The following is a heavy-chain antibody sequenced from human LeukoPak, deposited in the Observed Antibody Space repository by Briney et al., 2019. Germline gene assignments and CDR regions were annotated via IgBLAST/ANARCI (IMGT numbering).Heavy chain of an antibody. CDR3: ARVRDDYGDYFDY. V-gene: IGHV3-7*01. CDR2: IKQDGSEK. Sequence: GGSLRLSCAASGFTFSSYWMSWVRQAPGKGLEWVANIKQDGSEKYYVDSVKGRFTISRDNAKNSLYLQMNSLRAEDTAVHYCARVRDDYGDYFDYWGQGTLVTVSS. J-gene: IGHJ4*02. D-gene: IGHD4-17*01. CDR1: GFTFSSYW.